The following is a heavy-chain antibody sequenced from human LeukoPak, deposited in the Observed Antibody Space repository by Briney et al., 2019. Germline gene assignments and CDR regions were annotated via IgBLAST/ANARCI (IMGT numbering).Heavy chain of an antibody. CDR3: ASEVRLVPDY. V-gene: IGHV3-7*01. CDR2: IKQDGSEK. Sequence: GGSLRLSXAASGFTFSSYWMSWVRQAPGKGLEWVANIKQDGSEKYYVDSVRGRFTISRDNAKNSLYLQMNSLRAEDTAVYYCASEVRLVPDYWGQGTLVTVSS. J-gene: IGHJ4*02. D-gene: IGHD6-19*01. CDR1: GFTFSSYW.